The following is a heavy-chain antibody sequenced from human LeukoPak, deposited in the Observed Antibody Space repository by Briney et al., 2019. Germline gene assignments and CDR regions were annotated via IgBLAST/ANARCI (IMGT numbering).Heavy chain of an antibody. D-gene: IGHD2-15*01. CDR1: GGSISSSSYY. CDR3: ARGAAATFDP. CDR2: IYYNGYT. J-gene: IGHJ5*02. V-gene: IGHV4-39*07. Sequence: PSETLSLTCTVSGGSISSSSYYWGWIRQPPGKGLEWIGSIYYNGYTYYNPSLKSRVTISVDTSKNQFSLKLSSVTAADTAVYYCARGAAATFDPWGQGTLVTVSS.